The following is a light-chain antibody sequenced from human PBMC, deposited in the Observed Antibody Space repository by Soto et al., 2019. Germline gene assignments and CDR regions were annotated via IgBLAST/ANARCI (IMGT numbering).Light chain of an antibody. CDR1: QNLVHTTGYTY. CDR3: KQGSDWPT. V-gene: IGKV2-30*02. Sequence: DVVLTQSPLSLPVTLGQPASISCRSSQNLVHTTGYTYLNWCQQRPGQSPRRLIYKVSNRNFGVPDRFRGSGSGPGFTLQISRVEAEDIGVYFCKQGSDWPTFGEGTKVEIK. CDR2: KVS. J-gene: IGKJ4*01.